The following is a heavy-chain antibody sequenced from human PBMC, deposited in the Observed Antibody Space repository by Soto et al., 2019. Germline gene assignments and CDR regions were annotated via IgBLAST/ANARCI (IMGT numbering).Heavy chain of an antibody. D-gene: IGHD2-2*01. J-gene: IGHJ6*02. V-gene: IGHV3-30*18. Sequence: SLRVASERSAFTSGRIAMHWVRQAPSEGLGWVALISIDGGKILHTRSGKDRFTISTHPSKNTLLLQVDNLRAEDTAVYYCAKDVSVIVPIEKLNLCYYYGMDVWGQGTTVTVSS. CDR1: AFTSGRIA. CDR3: AKDVSVIVPIEKLNLCYYYGMDV. CDR2: ISIDGGKI.